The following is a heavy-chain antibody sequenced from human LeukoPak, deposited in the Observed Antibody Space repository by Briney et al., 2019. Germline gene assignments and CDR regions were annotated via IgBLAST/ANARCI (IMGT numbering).Heavy chain of an antibody. Sequence: SQTLSLTFAISRDSVPSNSVTWNWIRQSPPRGLEWLGRTYHRSKWYKEYAVSVKSRITINPDTSKNQFSLQLNSVSPEGTAVYYCAREEVGGDDPLVYSGEGAPVTVSS. CDR3: AREEVGGDDPLVY. CDR2: TYHRSKWYK. D-gene: IGHD2-21*02. V-gene: IGHV6-1*01. J-gene: IGHJ4*02. CDR1: RDSVPSNSVT.